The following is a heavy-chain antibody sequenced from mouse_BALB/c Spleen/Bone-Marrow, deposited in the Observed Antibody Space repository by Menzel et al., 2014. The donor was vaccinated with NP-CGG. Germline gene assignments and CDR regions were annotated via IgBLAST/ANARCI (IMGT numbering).Heavy chain of an antibody. J-gene: IGHJ3*01. CDR1: GFSLSRYS. Sequence: QVQLKESGPGLVAPSQSLSITCTVSGFSLSRYSIHWIRQPPGNGLEWLGMIWGGGSTDYNSALKSRLSISKDNSKSQVFLKMNSLQTDDTAIYYCARNLRDPCAYWGQGTLVTVSA. CDR2: IWGGGST. CDR3: ARNLRDPCAY. V-gene: IGHV2-6-4*01.